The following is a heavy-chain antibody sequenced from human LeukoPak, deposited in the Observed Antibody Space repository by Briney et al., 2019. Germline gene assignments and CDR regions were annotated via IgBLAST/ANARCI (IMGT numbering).Heavy chain of an antibody. J-gene: IGHJ6*02. CDR2: INHSGST. Sequence: PSETLSLTFAVYGGSFSGYYWSWIRQPPGKGREWIGEINHSGSTNYNPSLKGRVTISVDTSKNPFSLKLSAVPAADTAMYYCARVEAVAYYYYGMDVWGQGTTVTVSS. D-gene: IGHD6-19*01. V-gene: IGHV4-34*01. CDR1: GGSFSGYY. CDR3: ARVEAVAYYYYGMDV.